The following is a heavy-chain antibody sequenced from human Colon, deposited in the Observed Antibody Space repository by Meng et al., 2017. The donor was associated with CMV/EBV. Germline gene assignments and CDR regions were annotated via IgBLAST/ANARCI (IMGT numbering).Heavy chain of an antibody. J-gene: IGHJ6*02. V-gene: IGHV3-11*04. CDR1: GFTFSDYY. D-gene: IGHD2-2*01. Sequence: GESLKISCAASGFTFSDYYMSWIRQAPGKGLEWVSYISSSGSTIYYADSVKGRFTISRDNAKNSLYLQMNSLRAEDTAVYYCAKDRGYCGSSRCYYYGMDVWGQGTTVTVSS. CDR2: ISSSGSTI. CDR3: AKDRGYCGSSRCYYYGMDV.